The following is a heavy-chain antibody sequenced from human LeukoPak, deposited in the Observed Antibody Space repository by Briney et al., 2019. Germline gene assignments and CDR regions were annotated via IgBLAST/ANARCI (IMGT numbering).Heavy chain of an antibody. D-gene: IGHD6-19*01. CDR1: GFTFSSYA. CDR2: ISGSGGST. Sequence: LPGGSLRLSRAASGFTFSSYAMSWVRQAPGKGLEWVSAISGSGGSTYYADSVKGRFTISRDNSKNTLCLQMNSLRAEDTAVYYCAKRAGVTVARYGMDVWGQGTTVTVSS. CDR3: AKRAGVTVARYGMDV. J-gene: IGHJ6*02. V-gene: IGHV3-23*01.